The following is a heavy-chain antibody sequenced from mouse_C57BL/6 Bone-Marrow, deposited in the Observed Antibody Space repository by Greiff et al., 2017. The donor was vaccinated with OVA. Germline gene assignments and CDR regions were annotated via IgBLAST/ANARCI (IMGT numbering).Heavy chain of an antibody. Sequence: QVQLKQSGAELVKPGASVKMSCKASGYTFTSYWITWVKQRPGQGLEWIGDIYPGSGSTNYNEKFKSKATLTVDTSSSTAYMQLSSLTSEDSAVYYCARWGSTWAMDYWGQGTSVTVSS. CDR2: IYPGSGST. V-gene: IGHV1-55*01. D-gene: IGHD3-1*01. CDR1: GYTFTSYW. CDR3: ARWGSTWAMDY. J-gene: IGHJ4*01.